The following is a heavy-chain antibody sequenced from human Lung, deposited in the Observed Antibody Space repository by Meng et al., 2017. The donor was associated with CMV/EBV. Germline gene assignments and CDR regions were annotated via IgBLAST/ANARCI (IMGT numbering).Heavy chain of an antibody. CDR3: AKELHSGWSYYFDY. Sequence: GGSXRLXCAASGFNFRTYAMSWDRQVPGKGLEWVSSISGSGGTTHYVDSVKGRFTISKDTSRDTLYLQMNSLRAEDTAGYYCAKELHSGWSYYFDYGVQGAXVTVSS. V-gene: IGHV3-23*01. J-gene: IGHJ4*02. D-gene: IGHD6-19*01. CDR1: GFNFRTYA. CDR2: ISGSGGTT.